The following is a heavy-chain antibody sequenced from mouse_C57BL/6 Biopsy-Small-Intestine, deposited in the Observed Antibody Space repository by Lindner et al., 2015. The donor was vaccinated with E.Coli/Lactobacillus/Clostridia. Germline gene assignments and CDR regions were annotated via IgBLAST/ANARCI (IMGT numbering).Heavy chain of an antibody. J-gene: IGHJ1*03. Sequence: VQLQESGPELVKPGASVKISCKASGYSFTDYNMNWVKQSNGKSLEWIGVINSRYGSTTYNQKFKGKTTLTVDQSSSTAYMQLNSLTSEDSAVYYCATYDGYYWYFDVWGTGTTVTVSS. V-gene: IGHV1-39*01. D-gene: IGHD2-3*01. CDR3: ATYDGYYWYFDV. CDR1: GYSFTDYN. CDR2: INSRYGST.